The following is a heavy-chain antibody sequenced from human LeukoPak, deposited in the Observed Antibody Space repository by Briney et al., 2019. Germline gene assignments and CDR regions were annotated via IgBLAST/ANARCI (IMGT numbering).Heavy chain of an antibody. D-gene: IGHD1-26*01. Sequence: SETLSLTCTVSGGSISSYYWSWIRQPPGKGLEWIGYISYSGSTNYSPSLKSRVTISVDTSKNQFSLRLSSVTAADTAMYYCARLMVGATGDCWFDPWGQGTLVTVSS. V-gene: IGHV4-59*08. J-gene: IGHJ5*02. CDR1: GGSISSYY. CDR2: ISYSGST. CDR3: ARLMVGATGDCWFDP.